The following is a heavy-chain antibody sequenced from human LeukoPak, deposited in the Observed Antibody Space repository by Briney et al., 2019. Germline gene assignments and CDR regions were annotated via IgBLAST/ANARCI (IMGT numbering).Heavy chain of an antibody. CDR3: ARAKDTYYYGSGSHAPDY. D-gene: IGHD3-10*01. V-gene: IGHV3-11*01. CDR1: GFTFSDYY. J-gene: IGHJ4*02. Sequence: PGGSLRLSCAASGFTFSDYYMSWIRQASGKGLEWVSYISSSGSTIYYADSVKGRFTISRDNAKNSLYLQMNSLRAEDTAVYYCARAKDTYYYGSGSHAPDYWGQGTLVTVSS. CDR2: ISSSGSTI.